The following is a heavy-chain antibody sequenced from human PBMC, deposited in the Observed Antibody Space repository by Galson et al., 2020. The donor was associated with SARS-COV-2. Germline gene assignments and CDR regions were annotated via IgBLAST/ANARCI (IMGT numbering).Heavy chain of an antibody. D-gene: IGHD3-22*01. CDR1: GFTFSAFW. CDR3: AATSISMIVIGALDY. V-gene: IGHV3-7*01. Sequence: GGSLRLSCAASGFTFSAFWMSWVRQAPGKALEWVANIKQDGSQQNYVDSVKGRFTISRDNVKNSLYLQMNSLRAEDTAVYYCAATSISMIVIGALDYWGQGALVTVSS. CDR2: IKQDGSQQ. J-gene: IGHJ4*02.